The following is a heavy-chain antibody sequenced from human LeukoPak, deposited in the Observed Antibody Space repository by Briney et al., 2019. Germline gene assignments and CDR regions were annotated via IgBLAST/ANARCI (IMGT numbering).Heavy chain of an antibody. CDR2: ISGYNGDT. Sequence: GASVKVSCKASGYTFSRNGFSWVRQAPGQGLEWMGWISGYNGDTNYAQNLQGRVTMTTDASTSTAYMELRSLRSDDTAVYYCARDSSSSWRYWYFDLWGRGTLVTVSS. CDR3: ARDSSSSWRYWYFDL. J-gene: IGHJ2*01. V-gene: IGHV1-18*01. CDR1: GYTFSRNG. D-gene: IGHD6-13*01.